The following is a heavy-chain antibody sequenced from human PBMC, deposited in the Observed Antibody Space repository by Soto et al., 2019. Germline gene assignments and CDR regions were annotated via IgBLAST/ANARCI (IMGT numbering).Heavy chain of an antibody. CDR1: GTIFSSYT. CDR3: ARGLGGRMDD. CDR2: IIPILGET. Sequence: QVQLVQSGAEVKKPGSSVRVSCKASGTIFSSYTISWVRQAPGQGLEWMGRIIPILGETNSAQKFQGRVTLTADKSTNTAYIELNSLRLEDTARYYCARGLGGRMDDWGQGTTVTVSS. V-gene: IGHV1-69*08. D-gene: IGHD3-16*01. J-gene: IGHJ6*02.